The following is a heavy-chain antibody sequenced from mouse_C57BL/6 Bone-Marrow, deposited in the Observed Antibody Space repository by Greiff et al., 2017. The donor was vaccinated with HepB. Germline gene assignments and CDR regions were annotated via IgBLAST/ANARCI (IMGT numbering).Heavy chain of an antibody. D-gene: IGHD2-5*01. V-gene: IGHV14-4*01. Sequence: FQLQQSGAELVRPGASVKLSCTASGFNIKDDYMHWVKQRPEQGLEWIGWIDPENGDTEYASKFQGKATITADTSSNTAYLQLSSLTSEDTAVYYCTTDHYSKAWFAYWGQGTLVTVSA. CDR2: IDPENGDT. CDR1: GFNIKDDY. CDR3: TTDHYSKAWFAY. J-gene: IGHJ3*01.